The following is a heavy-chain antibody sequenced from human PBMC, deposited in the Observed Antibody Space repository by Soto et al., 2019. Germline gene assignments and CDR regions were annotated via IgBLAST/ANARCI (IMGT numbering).Heavy chain of an antibody. V-gene: IGHV4-59*08. J-gene: IGHJ6*02. CDR2: IYYSGST. D-gene: IGHD3-10*01. CDR1: GGSISSYY. CDR3: ARHLVRYYGSEDYYYYGMDV. Sequence: TSETLSLTCTVSGGSISSYYWSWIRQPPGKGLEWIGYIYYSGSTNYNPSLKSRVTISVDTSKNQFSLKLSSVAAADTAVYYCARHLVRYYGSEDYYYYGMDVWGQGTTVTVSS.